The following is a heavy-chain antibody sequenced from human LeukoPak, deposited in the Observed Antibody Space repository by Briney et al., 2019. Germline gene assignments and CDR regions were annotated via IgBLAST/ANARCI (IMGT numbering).Heavy chain of an antibody. CDR3: AKESVKFDY. CDR2: ISADGGSA. CDR1: GLNFGESA. V-gene: IGHV3-43*02. D-gene: IGHD4-11*01. J-gene: IGHJ4*02. Sequence: GGSLRLSCVASGLNFGESAMHWVRQAPGKGLEWVSLISADGGSAFSADSVKGRFSISRDNSKNSLYLQMDSLRSEDTAMYYCAKESVKFDYWGQGTLVVVSS.